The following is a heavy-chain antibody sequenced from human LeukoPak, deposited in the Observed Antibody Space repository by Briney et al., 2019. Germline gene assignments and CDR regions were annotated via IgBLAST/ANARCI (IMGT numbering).Heavy chain of an antibody. Sequence: RASVKVSCKASGYTFTGYYMHWVRQAPGQGLEWMGIINPSGGSTSYAQKFQGRVTMTRDTSTSTVYMELSSLRSEDTAVYYCAREVNPGIFDYWGQGTLVTVSS. CDR1: GYTFTGYY. D-gene: IGHD6-13*01. CDR2: INPSGGST. CDR3: AREVNPGIFDY. J-gene: IGHJ4*02. V-gene: IGHV1-46*01.